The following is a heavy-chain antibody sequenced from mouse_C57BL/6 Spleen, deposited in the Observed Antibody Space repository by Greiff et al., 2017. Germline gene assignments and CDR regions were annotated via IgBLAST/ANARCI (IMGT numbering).Heavy chain of an antibody. CDR2: IYPGSGST. CDR1: GYTFTSYW. J-gene: IGHJ1*03. V-gene: IGHV1-55*01. D-gene: IGHD3-3*01. Sequence: QVQLQQPGAELVKPGASVKMSCKASGYTFTSYWITWVKQRPGQGLEWIGDIYPGSGSTNYNEKFKSKATLTVDTSSSTAYMQLSSLTSEDSAVYYCGGGDASYGYFDVWGTGTTVTVSS. CDR3: GGGDASYGYFDV.